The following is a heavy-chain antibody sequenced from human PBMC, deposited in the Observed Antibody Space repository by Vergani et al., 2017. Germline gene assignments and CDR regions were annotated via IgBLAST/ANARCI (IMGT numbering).Heavy chain of an antibody. CDR2: IIPILGIA. CDR1: GGTFSSYT. V-gene: IGHV1-69*02. CDR3: ARGGYCSSTSCRAGAFDI. D-gene: IGHD2-2*01. J-gene: IGHJ3*02. Sequence: QVQLVQSGAEVKKPGSSVKVSCKASGGTFSSYTISWVRQAPGQGLEWMGRIIPILGIANYAQKFQGRVTITADKSTSTAYMELSRLRSEDTDVYYCARGGYCSSTSCRAGAFDIWGQGTMVTVSS.